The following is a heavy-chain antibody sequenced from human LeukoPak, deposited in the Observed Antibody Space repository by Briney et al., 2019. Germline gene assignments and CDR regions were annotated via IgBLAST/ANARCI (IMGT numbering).Heavy chain of an antibody. V-gene: IGHV4-59*12. CDR3: ATDVVAAPGTWDY. CDR2: IYYSGST. Sequence: SETLSLTCTVSGGSISSYYWSWIRQPPGKGLEWIGYIYYSGSTNYNPSLKSRVTVSVDTSKNQFSLKLSSVTAADTAVYYCATDVVAAPGTWDYWGQGTLVTVSS. CDR1: GGSISSYY. D-gene: IGHD6-13*01. J-gene: IGHJ4*02.